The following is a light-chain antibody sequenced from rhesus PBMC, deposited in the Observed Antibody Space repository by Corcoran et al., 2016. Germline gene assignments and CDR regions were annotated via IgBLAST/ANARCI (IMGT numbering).Light chain of an antibody. CDR1: QGISTY. Sequence: DIQMTQSPSSLSASVGDRVTITCRASQGISTYLNWYQQKPGKAPKRLIYAASILESGVPSRFSGSGSGTAFTLTINSLQPEDFATYYCLPYNSNPFPFGPGTKLDIK. CDR2: AAS. CDR3: LPYNSNPFP. V-gene: IGKV1-43*01. J-gene: IGKJ3*01.